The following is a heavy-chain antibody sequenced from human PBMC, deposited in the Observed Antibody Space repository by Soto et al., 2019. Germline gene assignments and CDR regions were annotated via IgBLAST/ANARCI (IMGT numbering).Heavy chain of an antibody. Sequence: QVQLVQSGAEVKNPGASVKVSCKASGYTFTSYDINWVRQATGQGLEWMGWMNPNSGNTGYAQKFQGRVTMTRNTSISTAYMELSSLRSEYTAVYYCARDAVVAAIFRGLVNPYYYYGMDVWGQGTTVTVSS. CDR2: MNPNSGNT. CDR3: ARDAVVAAIFRGLVNPYYYYGMDV. V-gene: IGHV1-8*01. D-gene: IGHD2-15*01. CDR1: GYTFTSYD. J-gene: IGHJ6*02.